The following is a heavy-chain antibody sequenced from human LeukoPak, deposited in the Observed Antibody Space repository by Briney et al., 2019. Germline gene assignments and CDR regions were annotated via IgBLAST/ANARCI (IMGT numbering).Heavy chain of an antibody. CDR1: GFTFSSFW. CDR3: ATGRQMGY. CDR2: IKQDGSEK. J-gene: IGHJ4*02. Sequence: PGGSLRPSCAVSGFTFSSFWMSWVRQAPGKGLEWVANIKQDGSEKYYVDSVKGRFTISRDNAKNSLFLQMNSLRAEDTAVYYCATGRQMGYWGQGTLVTVSS. V-gene: IGHV3-7*03. D-gene: IGHD5-24*01.